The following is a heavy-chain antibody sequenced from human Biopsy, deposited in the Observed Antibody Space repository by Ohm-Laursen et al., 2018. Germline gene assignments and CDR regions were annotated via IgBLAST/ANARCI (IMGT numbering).Heavy chain of an antibody. J-gene: IGHJ4*02. D-gene: IGHD6-19*01. CDR3: ALQSVAQMKNFDY. CDR1: GFSFTGYY. CDR2: ISPKSGGT. V-gene: IGHV1-2*02. Sequence: ASGKVSCKASGFSFTGYYIHWVRQAPGQGLEWMGWISPKSGGTNYAQKFQGNITMTKNTSMSTAYMEMSRLRSDDTAVYYCALQSVAQMKNFDYWGQGTLVTVSS.